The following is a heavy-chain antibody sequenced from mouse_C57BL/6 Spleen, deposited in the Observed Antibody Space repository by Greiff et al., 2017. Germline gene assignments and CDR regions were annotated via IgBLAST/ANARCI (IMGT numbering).Heavy chain of an antibody. CDR3: ARYSSYYGSSYPYLDY. CDR2: IYPSDSET. V-gene: IGHV1-61*01. J-gene: IGHJ2*01. Sequence: QVQLQQPGAELVRPGSSVKLSCKASGYTFTSYWMDWVKQRPGQGLEWIGNIYPSDSETHYNQKFKDKATLTVDKSSSTAYMQLSSLTSEDSAVXYGARYSSYYGSSYPYLDYWGQGTTLTVSS. D-gene: IGHD1-1*01. CDR1: GYTFTSYW.